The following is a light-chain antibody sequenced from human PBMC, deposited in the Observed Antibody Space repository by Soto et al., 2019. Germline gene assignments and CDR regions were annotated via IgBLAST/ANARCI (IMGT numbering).Light chain of an antibody. CDR1: NSDLGNYKY. J-gene: IGLJ3*02. CDR3: SSYTTTITV. CDR2: EVT. Sequence: QSALTQPASVSGSPGHSVTIPCTGTNSDLGNYKYVSWYQQYPGKPPQLLIYEVTNRPLGVSNRFSGSNSGNTASLTISGVHAEDEADYYRSSYTTTITVFGEGTMLTVL. V-gene: IGLV2-14*01.